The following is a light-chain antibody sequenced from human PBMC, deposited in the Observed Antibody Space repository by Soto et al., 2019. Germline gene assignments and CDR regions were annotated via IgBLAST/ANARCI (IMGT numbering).Light chain of an antibody. J-gene: IGKJ5*01. CDR1: QGISNY. V-gene: IGKV1-27*01. CDR2: AAS. CDR3: QQSYSTPP. Sequence: DIQMTQSPSSLSASVGDIVTITFRASQGISNYLAWYQQKPGKVPKLLIYAASTLQSGVPSRFSGSGSGTDFTLTISSLQPEDFATYYCQQSYSTPPFGQGTRLEIK.